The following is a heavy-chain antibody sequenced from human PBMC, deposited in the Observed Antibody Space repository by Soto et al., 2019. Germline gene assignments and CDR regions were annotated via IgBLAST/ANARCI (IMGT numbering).Heavy chain of an antibody. CDR3: AKDKYSSSQGEYFDY. J-gene: IGHJ4*02. Sequence: GGSLRLSCAASGFTFDDYAMHWVRQAPGKGLEWVSGISWNSGSIGYADSVKGRFTISRDNAKNSLYLQMNSLRAEDTALYYCAKDKYSSSQGEYFDYWGQGTLVTVSS. CDR2: ISWNSGSI. CDR1: GFTFDDYA. V-gene: IGHV3-9*01. D-gene: IGHD6-13*01.